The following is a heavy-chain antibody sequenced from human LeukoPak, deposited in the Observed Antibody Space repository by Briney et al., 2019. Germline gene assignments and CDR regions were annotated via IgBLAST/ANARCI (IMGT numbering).Heavy chain of an antibody. D-gene: IGHD4-11*01. Sequence: GGSLRLSCAASGFIFSSYGMHWVRQAPGKGLEWVAVVWYDGGDKYYADSVKGRFTISRDNSKNTLYLQMSSLRAEDTAVYYCAREYSNSRLFDYWGQGTLVTVSS. J-gene: IGHJ4*02. CDR3: AREYSNSRLFDY. CDR1: GFIFSSYG. CDR2: VWYDGGDK. V-gene: IGHV3-33*01.